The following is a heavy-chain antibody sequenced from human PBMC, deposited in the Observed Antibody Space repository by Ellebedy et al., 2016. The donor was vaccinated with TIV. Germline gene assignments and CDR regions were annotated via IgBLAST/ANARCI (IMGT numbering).Heavy chain of an antibody. CDR1: GFTFSSHD. CDR2: IGSAGDT. J-gene: IGHJ6*02. V-gene: IGHV3-13*01. Sequence: PGGSLRLSCAASGFTFSSHDMHWVRQGTGKGLEWVSAIGSAGDTYYPGSVKGRFTISRENAKNSLYLQMNSLRAGDTAVYYCARGYYYGMDVWGQGTTVTVSS. CDR3: ARGYYYGMDV.